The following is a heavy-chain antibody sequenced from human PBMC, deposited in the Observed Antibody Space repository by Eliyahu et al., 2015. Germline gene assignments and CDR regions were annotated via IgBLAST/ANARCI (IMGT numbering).Heavy chain of an antibody. V-gene: IGHV1-8*01. J-gene: IGHJ6*02. Sequence: QVQLVQSGAEVKKPGVSVKVSCXASGYSFANYDIHWVRQAPGQGPEWMGWMKTKNGNTLYADKFLGRVTMTRDGSIDTAYMELSSLESDDTAVYYCVRQAGRSYFDYFSPDYSFAMDVWGQGTTVTVSS. CDR3: VRQAGRSYFDYFSPDYSFAMDV. D-gene: IGHD3-9*01. CDR1: GYSFANYD. CDR2: MKTKNGNT.